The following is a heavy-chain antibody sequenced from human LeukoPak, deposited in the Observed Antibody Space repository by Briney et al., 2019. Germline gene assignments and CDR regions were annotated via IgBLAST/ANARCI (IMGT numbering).Heavy chain of an antibody. Sequence: PGGSLSLSCGPSVFTVRRHYMSWVPPTPERGREWISVIYSSGNTYYAESVRGRFTISRENSKYTLFLQMNSPRVEDSTVYYCERNLWEPEMAAWGMGTLVTVSS. J-gene: IGHJ5*02. CDR2: IYSSGNT. CDR1: VFTVRRHY. CDR3: ERNLWEPEMAA. D-gene: IGHD5-24*01. V-gene: IGHV3-66*03.